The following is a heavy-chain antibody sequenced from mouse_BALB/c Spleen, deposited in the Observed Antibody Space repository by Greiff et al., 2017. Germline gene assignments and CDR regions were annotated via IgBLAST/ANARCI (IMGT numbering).Heavy chain of an antibody. CDR3: ARYYGSSDWYFDV. V-gene: IGHV5-6*01. CDR2: ISSGGSYT. CDR1: GFTFSSYG. J-gene: IGHJ1*01. D-gene: IGHD1-1*01. Sequence: EVQLVESGGDLVKPGGSLKLSCAASGFTFSSYGMSWVRQTPDKRLEWVATISSGGSYTYYPDSVKGRFTISRDNAKNTLYLQMSSLKSEDTAMYYCARYYGSSDWYFDVWGAGTTVTVSS.